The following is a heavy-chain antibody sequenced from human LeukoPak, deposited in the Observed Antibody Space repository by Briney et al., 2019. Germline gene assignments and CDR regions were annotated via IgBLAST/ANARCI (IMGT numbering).Heavy chain of an antibody. CDR3: TGLTADY. Sequence: GGSLRLSCAGFGFTFSDHSMDWVRQAPGKGLEWVGRSENKANSYATQYATSVKGRFTISRDDSKNLFYLQMNSLRTEDTAMYYCTGLTADYWGQGSLVTVSS. J-gene: IGHJ4*02. CDR2: SENKANSYAT. V-gene: IGHV3-72*01. CDR1: GFTFSDHS.